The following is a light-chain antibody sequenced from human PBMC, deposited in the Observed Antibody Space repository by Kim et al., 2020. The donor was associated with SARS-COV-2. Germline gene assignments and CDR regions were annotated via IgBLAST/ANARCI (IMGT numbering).Light chain of an antibody. J-gene: IGLJ2*01. Sequence: VAWGPTVSAKCPGARLRIYSANWCQQRPGQAPVLVIYTTNPRPSGIPARFSGSSSGSTASLTVPGAQAEDEADYYCHSRARSAQHPFGGGPRLPVL. V-gene: IGLV3-19*01. CDR3: HSRARSAQHP. CDR2: TTN. CDR1: RLRIYS.